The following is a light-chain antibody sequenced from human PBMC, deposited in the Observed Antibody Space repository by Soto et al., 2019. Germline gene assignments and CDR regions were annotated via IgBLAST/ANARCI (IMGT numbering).Light chain of an antibody. CDR2: GAS. CDR3: QQYGSSSPIT. Sequence: EIVLTQSPGTLSLSAGERATLSCRASQSVSSTYLAWYQQKPGQAPRLLIYGASSRATGIPDRFSGSGSGTDFTLTISRLEPEDFAVYYCQQYGSSSPITFGQGTRL. CDR1: QSVSSTY. V-gene: IGKV3-20*01. J-gene: IGKJ5*01.